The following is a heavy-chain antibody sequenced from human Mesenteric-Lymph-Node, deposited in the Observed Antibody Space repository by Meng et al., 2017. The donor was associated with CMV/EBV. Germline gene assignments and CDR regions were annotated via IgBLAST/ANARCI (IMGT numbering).Heavy chain of an antibody. CDR2: TSYDGSTK. CDR1: GFTFSIYA. CDR3: ARETLASWGYYFDY. D-gene: IGHD3-16*01. V-gene: IGHV3-30-3*01. Sequence: GESLKISCAASGFTFSIYAMHWVRQAPGKGLEWVAVTSYDGSTKYYADSVKGRFSISRDNSNNTLYLQMNRLRAEDTAVYYCARETLASWGYYFDYWGRVTQVTVSS. J-gene: IGHJ4*02.